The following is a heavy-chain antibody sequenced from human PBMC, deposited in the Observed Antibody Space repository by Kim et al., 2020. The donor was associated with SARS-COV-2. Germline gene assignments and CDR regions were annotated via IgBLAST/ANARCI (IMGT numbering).Heavy chain of an antibody. CDR3: TTPIRLARYSSGWYLYYYGMDG. CDR1: GFTFSNAW. Sequence: GGSLRLSCAASGFTFSNAWMSWVRQAPGKGLEWVGRIKSKTDGGTTDYAAPVKGSFTISRDDSKNTLYLQMNSLKTEDTAVYYCTTPIRLARYSSGWYLYYYGMDGGGQGTTATVSS. D-gene: IGHD6-19*01. V-gene: IGHV3-15*01. CDR2: IKSKTDGGTT. J-gene: IGHJ6*02.